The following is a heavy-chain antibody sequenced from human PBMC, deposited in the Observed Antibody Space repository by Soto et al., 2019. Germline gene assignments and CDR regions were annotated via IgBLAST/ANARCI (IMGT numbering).Heavy chain of an antibody. Sequence: EVQLVESGGGLVQPVGSLRLSCAASGFSFSSYWMTWVRQAPGKGLEWVANINQDASNKNYMDSVKGRLTISRDNAKNSVYLQMNSLRVEDTAVYYCARVGYNDYENDYLGQGTLVTVSS. V-gene: IGHV3-7*05. J-gene: IGHJ4*02. CDR3: ARVGYNDYENDY. D-gene: IGHD5-12*01. CDR1: GFSFSSYW. CDR2: INQDASNK.